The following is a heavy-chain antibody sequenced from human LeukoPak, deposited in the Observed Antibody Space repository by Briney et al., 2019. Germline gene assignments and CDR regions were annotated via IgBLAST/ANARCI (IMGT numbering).Heavy chain of an antibody. V-gene: IGHV3-48*03. Sequence: GGSLRLSCAASGFTFSSYEMNWVRQAPGKGREWVSYISSSGSTIYYADSVKGRFTISRDNAKNSLYLQMNSLRVEDTALYYCTKRVKYGGTWDHFADWGQGTLVTVSS. J-gene: IGHJ4*02. CDR2: ISSSGSTI. CDR3: TKRVKYGGTWDHFAD. D-gene: IGHD1-26*01. CDR1: GFTFSSYE.